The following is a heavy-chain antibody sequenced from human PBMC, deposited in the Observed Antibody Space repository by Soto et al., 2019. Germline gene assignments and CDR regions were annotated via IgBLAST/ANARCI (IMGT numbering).Heavy chain of an antibody. CDR2: IYYSGST. V-gene: IGHV4-39*01. Sequence: QLQLQESGPGLVKPSETLSLTCTVSGGSISSSSYYWGWIRQPPGKGLEWIGSIYYSGSTYYNPSLKSRVTISVDTSKNQFSLKLSSVTAADTAVYYCPVHIAAAGTYYYYYGMDVWGQGTTVTVSS. CDR1: GGSISSSSYY. J-gene: IGHJ6*02. CDR3: PVHIAAAGTYYYYYGMDV. D-gene: IGHD6-13*01.